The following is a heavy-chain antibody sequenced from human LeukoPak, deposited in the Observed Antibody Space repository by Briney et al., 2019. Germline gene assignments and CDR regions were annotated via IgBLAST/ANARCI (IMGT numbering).Heavy chain of an antibody. CDR2: ISSSSSYI. CDR3: ARDPGVAGTNY. CDR1: GFTFSSYA. D-gene: IGHD6-19*01. Sequence: GGSLRLSCAASGFTFSSYAMSWVRQAPGKGLEWVSSISSSSSYIYYADSVKGRFTISRDNAKNSLYLQMNSLRAEDTAVYYCARDPGVAGTNYWGQGTLVTVSS. J-gene: IGHJ4*02. V-gene: IGHV3-21*01.